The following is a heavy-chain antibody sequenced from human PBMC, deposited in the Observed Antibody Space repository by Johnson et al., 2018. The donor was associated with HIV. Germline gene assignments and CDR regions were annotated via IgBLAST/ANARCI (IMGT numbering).Heavy chain of an antibody. CDR3: ASCESDSSGRGAFDI. CDR2: VRKRVNSYPT. D-gene: IGHD3-22*01. CDR1: GFTFSDYY. J-gene: IGHJ3*02. Sequence: VLLVESGGGLVKPGGSLRLSCAASGFTFSDYYMSWIRQAPGKGLEWVGRVRKRVNSYPTEYAASVRGRFTISRDDSKNSLYLQMNSLRAEDTAVYYCASCESDSSGRGAFDIWGQGTMVTVSS. V-gene: IGHV3-72*01.